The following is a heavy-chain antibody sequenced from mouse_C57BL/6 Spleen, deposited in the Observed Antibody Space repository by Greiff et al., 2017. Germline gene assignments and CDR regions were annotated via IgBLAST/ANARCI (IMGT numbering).Heavy chain of an antibody. V-gene: IGHV1-81*01. Sequence: VKLVESGAELARPGASVKLSCKASGYTFTSYGISWVKQRTGQGLEWIGEIYPRSGNTYYNEKFKGKATLTADKSSSTAYMELRSLTSEDSAVYFCARVPLYYGNSYFDYWGQGTTLTVSS. CDR3: ARVPLYYGNSYFDY. CDR1: GYTFTSYG. J-gene: IGHJ2*01. D-gene: IGHD2-1*01. CDR2: IYPRSGNT.